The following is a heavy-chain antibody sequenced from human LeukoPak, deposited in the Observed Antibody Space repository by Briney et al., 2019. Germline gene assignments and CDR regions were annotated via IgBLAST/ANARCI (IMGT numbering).Heavy chain of an antibody. J-gene: IGHJ4*02. V-gene: IGHV1-18*01. D-gene: IGHD3-3*01. Sequence: ASVKVSCKASGYTFTSYGISWVRQAPGQGLEWMGWISAYNGNTNYAQKLQGRVTMTTDTSTSTAYMELRSLRSDDTAVYYCARVVYDLWSGYYIDYWGQGTLVTVSS. CDR3: ARVVYDLWSGYYIDY. CDR2: ISAYNGNT. CDR1: GYTFTSYG.